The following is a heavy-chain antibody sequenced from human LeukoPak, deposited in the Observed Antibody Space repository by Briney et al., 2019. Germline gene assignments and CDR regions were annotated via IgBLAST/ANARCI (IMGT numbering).Heavy chain of an antibody. CDR1: GFTFSSYA. CDR2: ISTNGGST. Sequence: GGSLRLSCAASGFTFSSYAMHWVRQAPGEGLEYVSAISTNGGSTYYASSVRGRFTISRDNSESTLYLQMGSLRAEDMAVYYCARGKGVYCGGDCSALDYWGQGTLVTVSS. V-gene: IGHV3-64*01. J-gene: IGHJ4*02. CDR3: ARGKGVYCGGDCSALDY. D-gene: IGHD2-21*02.